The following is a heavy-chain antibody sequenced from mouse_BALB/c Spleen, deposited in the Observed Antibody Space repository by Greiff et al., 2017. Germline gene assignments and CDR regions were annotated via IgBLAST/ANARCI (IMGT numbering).Heavy chain of an antibody. CDR2: IDPETGGT. J-gene: IGHJ4*01. D-gene: IGHD2-3*01. CDR3: TRYDSFYAMDY. Sequence: QVQLQQSGAELVRPGASVTLSCKASGYTFTDYEMHWVKQTPVHGLEWIGAIDPETGGTAYNQKFKGKATLTADKSSSTAYMELRSLTSEDSAVYYCTRYDSFYAMDYWGQGTSVTVSS. CDR1: GYTFTDYE. V-gene: IGHV1-15*01.